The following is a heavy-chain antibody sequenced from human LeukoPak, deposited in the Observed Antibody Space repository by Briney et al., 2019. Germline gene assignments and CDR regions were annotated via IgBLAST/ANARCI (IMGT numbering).Heavy chain of an antibody. J-gene: IGHJ4*02. CDR1: GGTFGSYA. Sequence: GASVKVSCKASGGTFGSYAISWVRQAPGQGLEWMGGIIPIFGTANYAQKFQGRVTITADESTGTAYMELSSLRSEDTAVYYCARGGDSSGYPFDYWGQGTLVTVSS. D-gene: IGHD3-22*01. V-gene: IGHV1-69*13. CDR2: IIPIFGTA. CDR3: ARGGDSSGYPFDY.